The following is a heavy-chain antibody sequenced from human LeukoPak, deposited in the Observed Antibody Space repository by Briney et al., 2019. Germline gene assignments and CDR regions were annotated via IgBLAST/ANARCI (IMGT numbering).Heavy chain of an antibody. CDR1: GGSFSGYY. Sequence: SETLSLTCAVYGGSFSGYYWSWIRQPPGKGLEWIGEINHSGSTNYNPSLKSRVTISVDTSKNQFSLKLSSVTAADTAVYYCARVPALGYCSSTSCYRGGFDYWGQGTLVTVSS. V-gene: IGHV4-34*01. CDR2: INHSGST. J-gene: IGHJ4*02. D-gene: IGHD2-2*02. CDR3: ARVPALGYCSSTSCYRGGFDY.